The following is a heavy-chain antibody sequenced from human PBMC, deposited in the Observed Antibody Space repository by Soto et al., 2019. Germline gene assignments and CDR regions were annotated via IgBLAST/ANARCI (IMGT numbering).Heavy chain of an antibody. CDR2: IYTSGSP. D-gene: IGHD3-22*01. J-gene: IGHJ4*02. CDR1: GGSISSYY. V-gene: IGHV4-4*07. Sequence: SDTLSLTCTVSGGSISSYYWSWIRQPAGKGLEWLGRIYTSGSPDYNASLKSRVTMSIDTSKNQFSLKLNSVTAADTAVYYCARGTRSGYYPFDYWGQGTLVTVSS. CDR3: ARGTRSGYYPFDY.